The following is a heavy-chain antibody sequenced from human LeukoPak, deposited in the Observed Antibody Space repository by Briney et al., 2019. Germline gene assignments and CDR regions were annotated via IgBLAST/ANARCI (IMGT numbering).Heavy chain of an antibody. Sequence: SETLSLTCTVSGGSLSSYYWSWLRQPPGKGLEWIGYIYYSGSTNYNPSLKSRVTISVDTSKNQFSLKLSSVTAADTAVYYCARDAAAGTLGAFDIWGQGTMVTVSS. V-gene: IGHV4-59*01. J-gene: IGHJ3*02. CDR3: ARDAAAGTLGAFDI. CDR2: IYYSGST. CDR1: GGSLSSYY. D-gene: IGHD6-13*01.